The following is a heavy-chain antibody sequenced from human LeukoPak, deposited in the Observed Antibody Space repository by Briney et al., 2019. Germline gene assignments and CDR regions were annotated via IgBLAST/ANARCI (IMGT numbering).Heavy chain of an antibody. CDR3: ARDGMRSVTSDY. CDR2: IYYSGST. D-gene: IGHD4-23*01. CDR1: GGSISSSSYY. J-gene: IGHJ4*02. Sequence: KPSETLSLTCTVSGGSISSSSYYWGWIRQPPGKGLEWIGSIYYSGSTYYNPSLKSRVTISVDTSKNQFSLKLSSVTAADTAVYYCARDGMRSVTSDYWGQGTLVTVSS. V-gene: IGHV4-39*02.